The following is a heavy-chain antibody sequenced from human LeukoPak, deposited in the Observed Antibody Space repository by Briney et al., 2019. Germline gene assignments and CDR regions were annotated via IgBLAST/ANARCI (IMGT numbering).Heavy chain of an antibody. Sequence: PGGSLRLSCVASGLTFSSHAMTWVRQTAGKGLEWVSGITGSGGSTYHAESVKGRFIISRDNSKNTLYLQMNNLRAEDTAVYYCASRPPSETYYAVFDYWGQGTLVTVSS. CDR3: ASRPPSETYYAVFDY. CDR1: GLTFSSHA. V-gene: IGHV3-23*01. CDR2: ITGSGGST. D-gene: IGHD3-3*01. J-gene: IGHJ4*02.